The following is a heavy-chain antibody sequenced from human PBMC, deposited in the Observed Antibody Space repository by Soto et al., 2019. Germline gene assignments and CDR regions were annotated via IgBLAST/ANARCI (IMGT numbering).Heavy chain of an antibody. V-gene: IGHV3-30-3*01. Sequence: GGSLRLSCAASGFTFSSYAMHWVRQAPGKGLEWVAVISYDGSNKYYADSVKGRFTISRDNSKNTLYLQMNSLRAEDTAVYYCARDQVGATTIWNWFDPWGQGTLVTVSS. CDR1: GFTFSSYA. D-gene: IGHD1-26*01. CDR2: ISYDGSNK. J-gene: IGHJ5*02. CDR3: ARDQVGATTIWNWFDP.